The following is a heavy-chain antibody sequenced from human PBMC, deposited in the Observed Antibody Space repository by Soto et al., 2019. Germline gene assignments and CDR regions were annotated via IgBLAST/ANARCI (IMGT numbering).Heavy chain of an antibody. CDR3: ARVVGHSSSWYDY. CDR1: GFTVSSNY. CDR2: IYSGGST. J-gene: IGHJ4*02. V-gene: IGHV3-53*01. D-gene: IGHD6-13*01. Sequence: PGGSLRLSCAASGFTVSSNYMSWVRQAPGKGLEWVSVIYSGGSTYYADSVKGRFTISRDNSKNTLYLQMNSLRAEDTAVYYCARVVGHSSSWYDYWGQGTLVTVSS.